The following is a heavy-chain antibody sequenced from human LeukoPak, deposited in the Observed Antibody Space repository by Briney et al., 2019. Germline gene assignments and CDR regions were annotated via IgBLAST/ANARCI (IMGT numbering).Heavy chain of an antibody. J-gene: IGHJ3*02. V-gene: IGHV5-51*01. CDR3: ARRGLLGYCSGASCYDAFDI. CDR1: GYRFINFW. Sequence: GESLKISCKGSGYRFINFWIGWVRQMPGKGLEWMGINHPGDSDTRYSPSFEGQVTISVDKSISTAYLQWSSLKASDTAMYYCARRGLLGYCSGASCYDAFDIWGQGIMVTVSS. D-gene: IGHD2-15*01. CDR2: NHPGDSDT.